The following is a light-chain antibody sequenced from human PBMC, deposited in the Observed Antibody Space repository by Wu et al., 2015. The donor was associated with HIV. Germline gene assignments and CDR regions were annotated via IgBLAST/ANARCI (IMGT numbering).Light chain of an antibody. CDR2: GAS. CDR1: QSVTSSY. J-gene: IGKJ1*01. V-gene: IGKV3-20*01. Sequence: EIVLTQSPGTLSLSPGERATLSCRASQSVTSSYLAWYQQKPGQAPRLLIYGASSRATGISDRFSGGGSGTDFTLIIGRLEPEDSAVYYCQQYGTSPRTFGRGTKVEIK. CDR3: QQYGTSPRT.